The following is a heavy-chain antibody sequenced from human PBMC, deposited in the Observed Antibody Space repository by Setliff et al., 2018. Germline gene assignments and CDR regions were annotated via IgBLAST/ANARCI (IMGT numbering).Heavy chain of an antibody. CDR1: GGSISSSSYY. CDR2: IYYSGST. D-gene: IGHD3-3*01. J-gene: IGHJ4*02. V-gene: IGHV4-39*07. Sequence: SETLSLTCTVSGGSISSSSYYWGWIRQPPGKGLEWIGSIYYSGSTYYNPSLKSRVTISIDTSKNQFSLKLSSVTAADTAIYYCARRATYYNFWSGYYDYWGQGTLVTVSS. CDR3: ARRATYYNFWSGYYDY.